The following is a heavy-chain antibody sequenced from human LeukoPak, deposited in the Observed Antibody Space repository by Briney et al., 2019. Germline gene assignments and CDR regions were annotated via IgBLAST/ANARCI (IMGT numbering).Heavy chain of an antibody. J-gene: IGHJ4*02. V-gene: IGHV3-7*01. Sequence: GGSLRLSCAVSGFSFSAYWMNWVRRAPGKGLEWVANINQDGSEKHYVDSVKGRFTISRDSAKNSLYLQINSLSAEDTAVYYCARDYGGSDFDYWGQGTLVTVSS. CDR3: ARDYGGSDFDY. CDR2: INQDGSEK. CDR1: GFSFSAYW. D-gene: IGHD3-16*01.